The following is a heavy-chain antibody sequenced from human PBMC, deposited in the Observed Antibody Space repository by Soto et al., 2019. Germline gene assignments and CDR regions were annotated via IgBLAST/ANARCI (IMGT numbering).Heavy chain of an antibody. Sequence: GGSLRLSCAASGFAFDYYNMNWVRQAPGRGLEWVSYISGSSRTKYYADSVKGRFTISRDNAKNSLYLQMSSLRDDDTAVYYCTRDGGGGDSSDYWGQGTLVTVSS. CDR3: TRDGGGGDSSDY. CDR2: ISGSSRTK. V-gene: IGHV3-48*02. CDR1: GFAFDYYN. D-gene: IGHD6-13*01. J-gene: IGHJ4*02.